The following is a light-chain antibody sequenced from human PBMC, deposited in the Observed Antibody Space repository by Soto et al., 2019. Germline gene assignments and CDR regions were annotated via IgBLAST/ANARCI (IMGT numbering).Light chain of an antibody. CDR1: SSDVGGYNF. J-gene: IGLJ2*01. CDR3: SSYTSSATRV. CDR2: EVS. Sequence: QSVLTQPASVSGSPGQSITISCTGTSSDVGGYNFVSWYQQHPGKAPKLLIHEVSNRPSGVSHRFSGSKYGNTASLTISGLQSEDEADYYCSSYTSSATRVFGRGTKVTVL. V-gene: IGLV2-14*01.